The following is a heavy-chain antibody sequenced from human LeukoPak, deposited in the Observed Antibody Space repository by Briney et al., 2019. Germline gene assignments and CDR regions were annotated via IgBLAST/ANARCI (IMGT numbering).Heavy chain of an antibody. D-gene: IGHD3-10*01. CDR3: ARGGYYGSGSYSN. V-gene: IGHV3-7*03. J-gene: IGHJ4*02. Sequence: PGGSLRLSYAASGFTFSSYWMSWVRQAPGKGLEWVANIKQDGSEKYYVDSVKGRFTISRDNAKNSLYLQMNSLRAEDTAVYYCARGGYYGSGSYSNWGQGTLVTVSS. CDR1: GFTFSSYW. CDR2: IKQDGSEK.